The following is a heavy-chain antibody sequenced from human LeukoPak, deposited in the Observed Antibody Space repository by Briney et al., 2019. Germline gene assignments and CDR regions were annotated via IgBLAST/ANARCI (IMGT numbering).Heavy chain of an antibody. CDR2: VYDIGST. Sequence: SETLSLTCTVSGGSIGSHYWTWIRQTPGKGLEWIGYVYDIGSTKYNPSLKSRVTISVDKSKNQFSLKLSSVTAADTAVYYCARVRGGALDYFDYWGQGTLATVSS. J-gene: IGHJ4*02. CDR1: GGSIGSHY. D-gene: IGHD3-10*01. V-gene: IGHV4-59*11. CDR3: ARVRGGALDYFDY.